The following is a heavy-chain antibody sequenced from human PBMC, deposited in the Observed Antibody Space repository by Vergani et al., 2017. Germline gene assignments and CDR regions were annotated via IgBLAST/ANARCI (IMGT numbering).Heavy chain of an antibody. Sequence: QVQLVQSGAEVKKPGSSVKVSCKASGGTFSSYAISWVRQAPGQGLEWMGGIIPIFATANYAQKCQGRVTITADESTSTAYMELSSLRSEDTAVYYCARGHYDFWSGYDYYYYYMDVWGKGTTVTVSS. D-gene: IGHD3-3*01. J-gene: IGHJ6*03. CDR3: ARGHYDFWSGYDYYYYYMDV. CDR2: IIPIFATA. CDR1: GGTFSSYA. V-gene: IGHV1-69*12.